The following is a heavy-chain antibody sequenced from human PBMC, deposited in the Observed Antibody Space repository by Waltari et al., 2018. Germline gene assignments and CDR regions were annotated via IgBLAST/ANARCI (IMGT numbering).Heavy chain of an antibody. V-gene: IGHV3-30*18. CDR2: ISYGGRNK. D-gene: IGHD6-13*01. CDR3: AKDKLVAAAGTFDY. CDR1: GFTFSSYG. Sequence: QVQLVESGGGVVQPGRSLRLSCAASGFTFSSYGMHWVRQAPGKGLGWVAVISYGGRNKYYADSVKGRFTISRDNSKNTLYLQMNSLRAEDTAVYYCAKDKLVAAAGTFDYWGQGTLVTVSS. J-gene: IGHJ4*02.